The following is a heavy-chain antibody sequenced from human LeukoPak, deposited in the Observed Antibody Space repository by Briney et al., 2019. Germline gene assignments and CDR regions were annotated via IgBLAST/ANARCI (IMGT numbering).Heavy chain of an antibody. CDR3: ARDRGSSSWPTDFDY. V-gene: IGHV1-18*01. CDR2: ISAYNGNT. D-gene: IGHD6-13*01. CDR1: GYTFTSYG. Sequence: GASVKVSCKASGYTFTSYGISWVRQAPGQGLEWMGWISAYNGNTNYAQKLQGRVTMTTDTSTSTAYMELSRLRSDDTAVYYCARDRGSSSWPTDFDYWGQGTLVTVSS. J-gene: IGHJ4*02.